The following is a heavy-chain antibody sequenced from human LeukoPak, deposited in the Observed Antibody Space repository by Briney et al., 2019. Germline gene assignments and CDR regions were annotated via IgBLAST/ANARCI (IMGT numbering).Heavy chain of an antibody. J-gene: IGHJ4*02. CDR2: ISYSGST. Sequence: PSETLSLTCTVSGGSISSYYWSWIRQPPGKGLEWIGYISYSGSTNYNPSLKSRLTISLDTSKRQFSLNLNSVTVADTALYYCARDDGGGWYQIDYWGQGTLVTVSS. D-gene: IGHD6-19*01. CDR1: GGSISSYY. CDR3: ARDDGGGWYQIDY. V-gene: IGHV4-59*12.